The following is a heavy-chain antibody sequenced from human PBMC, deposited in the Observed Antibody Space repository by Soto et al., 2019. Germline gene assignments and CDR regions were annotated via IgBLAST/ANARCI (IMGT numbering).Heavy chain of an antibody. J-gene: IGHJ3*02. D-gene: IGHD3-3*01. CDR3: ARIHYDFWSGYFDAFDI. CDR2: ISAYNGNT. V-gene: IGHV1-18*01. CDR1: GYTFTSYG. Sequence: QVQLVQSGAEVKKPGASVKVSCKASGYTFTSYGISWVRQAPGQGLEWMGWISAYNGNTNYAQKLQGRVTMTTDISTSTAYMELRSLRSDDTAVYYCARIHYDFWSGYFDAFDIWGQGTMVTVSS.